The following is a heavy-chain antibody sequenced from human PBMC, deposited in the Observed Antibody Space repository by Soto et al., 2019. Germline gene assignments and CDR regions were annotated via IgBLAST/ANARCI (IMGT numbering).Heavy chain of an antibody. CDR1: GGTFSSYT. CDR2: IIPILGIA. D-gene: IGHD6-19*01. J-gene: IGHJ6*02. Sequence: SVKVSCKASGGTFSSYTISWVRQAPGQGLEWMGRIIPILGIANYAQKFQGRVTITADKSTSTAYMELSSLRSEDTAVYYCARGVFYSSGWYPNDYYYYYGMDVWGQGTTVTVSS. V-gene: IGHV1-69*02. CDR3: ARGVFYSSGWYPNDYYYYYGMDV.